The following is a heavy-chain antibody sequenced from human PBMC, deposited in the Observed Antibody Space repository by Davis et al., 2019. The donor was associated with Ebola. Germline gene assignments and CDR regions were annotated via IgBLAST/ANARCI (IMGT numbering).Heavy chain of an antibody. D-gene: IGHD2-2*01. V-gene: IGHV4-4*07. CDR2: IYSSGST. J-gene: IGHJ4*02. Sequence: SETLSLTCTVSGGSIIIYYWSWIRQPAGKGLEWIGRIYSSGSTNYNPSLKSRVTMSVDTSKNQFSLKLSSVTAADTAVYYCARYPFPGDIVVVPAAHFDYWGQGTLVTVSS. CDR1: GGSIIIYY. CDR3: ARYPFPGDIVVVPAAHFDY.